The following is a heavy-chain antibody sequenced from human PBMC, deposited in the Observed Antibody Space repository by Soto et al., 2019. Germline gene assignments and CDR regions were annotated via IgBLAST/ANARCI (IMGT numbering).Heavy chain of an antibody. J-gene: IGHJ4*02. CDR2: IIPIFGAP. CDR1: GGTFSRYT. D-gene: IGHD5-18*01. V-gene: IGHV1-69*13. CDR3: ARATVDTAMVVFDY. Sequence: GASVRVSCRASGGTFSRYTIGLVRQPPGQGLEWMGGIIPIFGAPHYAQKFQGRVTITADESTSTAYMELSNLRSKDTAVYYCARATVDTAMVVFDYWGQGTLVTVSS.